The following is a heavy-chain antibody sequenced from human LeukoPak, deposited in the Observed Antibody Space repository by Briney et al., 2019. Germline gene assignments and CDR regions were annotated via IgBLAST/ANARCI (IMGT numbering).Heavy chain of an antibody. J-gene: IGHJ4*02. CDR1: GFTVNNNY. Sequence: GGSLRLSGAASGFTVNNNYMSWVRQAPGKGLEWVSVIYSGGSTYYVDSVKGRFTISRDNSKNTLYLQMNSLRAEDMAVYYCARVRYGGAAYFDYWGQGTQVTVSS. D-gene: IGHD1-26*01. CDR2: IYSGGST. CDR3: ARVRYGGAAYFDY. V-gene: IGHV3-53*01.